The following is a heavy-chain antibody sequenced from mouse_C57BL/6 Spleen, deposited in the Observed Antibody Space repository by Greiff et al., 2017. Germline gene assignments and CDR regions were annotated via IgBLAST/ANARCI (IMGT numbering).Heavy chain of an antibody. CDR1: GFTFSSYA. J-gene: IGHJ4*01. CDR2: ISSGGDYI. CDR3: TRDWITTVVAKDYYAMDY. D-gene: IGHD1-1*01. Sequence: EVHLVESGEGLVKPGGSLKLSCAASGFTFSSYAMSWVRQTPEKRLEWVAYISSGGDYIYYADTVKGRFTISRDNARNTLYLQMSSLKSEDTAMYYCTRDWITTVVAKDYYAMDYWGQGTSVTVSA. V-gene: IGHV5-9-1*02.